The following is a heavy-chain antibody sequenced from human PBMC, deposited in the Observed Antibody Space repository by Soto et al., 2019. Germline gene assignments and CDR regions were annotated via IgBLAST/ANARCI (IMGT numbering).Heavy chain of an antibody. Sequence: XDSLSVTRQGVGNRRDAAGSGLVRQMPGKGLEWMGIIKPGGSDLRYSPSFRGQVTISADAAVNTAYLQWDSLKASDTAMYYCERQITYICDLWGQRTLVTVSS. CDR2: IKPGGSDL. CDR1: GNRRDAAG. V-gene: IGHV5-51*01. D-gene: IGHD3-10*01. J-gene: IGHJ4*02. CDR3: ERQITYICDL.